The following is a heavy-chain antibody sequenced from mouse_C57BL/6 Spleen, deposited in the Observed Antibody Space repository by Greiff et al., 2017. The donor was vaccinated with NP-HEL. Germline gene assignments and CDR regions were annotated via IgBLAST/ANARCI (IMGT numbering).Heavy chain of an antibody. CDR3: SCLGGYRYYFDY. D-gene: IGHD2-2*01. V-gene: IGHV1-63*01. J-gene: IGHJ2*01. CDR1: GYTFTNYC. Sequence: VQLQESGAELVRPGTSVKMSCKASGYTFTNYCIGWAKQRPGNGLEWIGDIYPGGGYTNYNEKFKGKATLTADKSYSTAYMQLSSLTSEDAAIXYCSCLGGYRYYFDYWGQGTTLTVSS. CDR2: IYPGGGYT.